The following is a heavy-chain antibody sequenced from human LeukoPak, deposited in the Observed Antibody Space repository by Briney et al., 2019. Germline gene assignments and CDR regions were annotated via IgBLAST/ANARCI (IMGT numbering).Heavy chain of an antibody. Sequence: ASVKVSCKASGYTFTSYDINWVRQATGQGLEWMGWMNPNSGNTGYAQKFQGRVTMTRNTSISTAYMELSSLRSEDTAVYYCAREYSSSSGRLYDYWGLGTLVAVSS. D-gene: IGHD6-6*01. CDR2: MNPNSGNT. CDR3: AREYSSSSGRLYDY. J-gene: IGHJ4*02. CDR1: GYTFTSYD. V-gene: IGHV1-8*01.